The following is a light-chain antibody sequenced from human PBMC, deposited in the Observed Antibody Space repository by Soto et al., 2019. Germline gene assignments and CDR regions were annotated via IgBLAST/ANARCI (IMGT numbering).Light chain of an antibody. CDR3: NSYTTSTTYV. CDR2: DVS. J-gene: IGLJ1*01. V-gene: IGLV2-14*03. CDR1: SSDVGGYNH. Sequence: QSVLTQPASVSGSPGQSITISCTGTSSDVGGYNHVSWYQHHPGKAPKLMIYDVSNRPSGVSNRFSGSKSDNTASLTISGLQAEDEADYYCNSYTTSTTYVFGTGTQLTVL.